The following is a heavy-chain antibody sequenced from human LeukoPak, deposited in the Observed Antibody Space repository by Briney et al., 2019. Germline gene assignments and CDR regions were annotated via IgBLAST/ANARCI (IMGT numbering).Heavy chain of an antibody. D-gene: IGHD6-6*01. J-gene: IGHJ6*02. V-gene: IGHV4-59*08. CDR1: GGSISSYY. CDR2: IQNSAIYRAKI. Sequence: PSETLSLTCAVSGGSISSYYWTWIRQPPGKGLEWVGYIQNSAIYRAKIKSSPSLQSRVSLSIDTSKNQVSLTVNSVTAADTAVYYCERLSSTLYYSMDVWGPGIAVTVSS. CDR3: ERLSSTLYYSMDV.